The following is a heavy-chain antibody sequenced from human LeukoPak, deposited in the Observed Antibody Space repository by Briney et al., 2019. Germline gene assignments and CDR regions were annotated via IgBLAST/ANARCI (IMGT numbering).Heavy chain of an antibody. V-gene: IGHV3-11*03. CDR1: GFNFSDYY. CDR2: IASSTSYT. CDR3: ARRGLAYNSGSDY. Sequence: GGSLSLSCAASGFNFSDYYMSWIRQAPGKGLEWVSYIASSTSYTNYADSVKGRFTISRDNAKNSLYLQMNSLRPEDMAVYYCARRGLAYNSGSDYWGQGTLVTVSS. D-gene: IGHD5-18*01. J-gene: IGHJ4*02.